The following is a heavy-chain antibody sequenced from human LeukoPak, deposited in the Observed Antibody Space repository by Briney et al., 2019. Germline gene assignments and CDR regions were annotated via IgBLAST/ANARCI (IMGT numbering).Heavy chain of an antibody. CDR3: ATPLLGY. CDR1: GFTFSSYA. V-gene: IGHV3-66*01. Sequence: PGGSLSLSCAASGFTFSSYAMSWVRQAPGKGLEWVSVIYSGGRTYYADSVKGRFTISRDNSKNTLYLQMNSLRAEDTAVYYCATPLLGYWGQGTLVTVSS. D-gene: IGHD3-16*01. CDR2: IYSGGRT. J-gene: IGHJ4*02.